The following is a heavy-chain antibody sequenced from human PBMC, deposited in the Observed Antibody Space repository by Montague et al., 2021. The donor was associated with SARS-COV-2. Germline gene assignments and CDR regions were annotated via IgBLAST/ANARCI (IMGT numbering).Heavy chain of an antibody. CDR2: IHSAGRGT. V-gene: IGHV3-23*03. CDR1: GFTFSNSP. J-gene: IGHJ5*02. CDR3: AKVGDILTGYSLINLDA. Sequence: SLRLSCAASGFTFSNSPMSLFRQAPVKGLDWVSVIHSAGRGTYYSDSVQGRFTISRDNLKNTVYLQMNSLRDVDTALYYCAKVGDILTGYSLINLDAWGQGTLVVVSS. D-gene: IGHD3-9*01.